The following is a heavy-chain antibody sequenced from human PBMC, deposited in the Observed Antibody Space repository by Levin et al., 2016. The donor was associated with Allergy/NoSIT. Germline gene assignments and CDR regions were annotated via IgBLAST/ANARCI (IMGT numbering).Heavy chain of an antibody. D-gene: IGHD6-13*01. CDR3: ARGHPNSSSWYLVGPKYYYGMDV. J-gene: IGHJ6*02. V-gene: IGHV4-34*01. Sequence: WIRQPPGKGLEWIGEINHSGSTNYNPSLKSRVTISVDTSKNQFSLKLSSVTAADTAVYYCARGHPNSSSWYLVGPKYYYGMDVWGQGTTVTVSS. CDR2: INHSGST.